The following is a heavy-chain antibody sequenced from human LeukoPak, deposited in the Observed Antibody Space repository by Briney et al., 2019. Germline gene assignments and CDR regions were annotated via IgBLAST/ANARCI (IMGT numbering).Heavy chain of an antibody. CDR2: IYYSGST. V-gene: IGHV4-59*01. D-gene: IGHD5-24*01. CDR3: AIQCYNSYFDD. J-gene: IGHJ4*02. Sequence: PSETLSLTCTVSGGSISIYHWSWIRQPPGKGLEWSGYIYYSGSTNYNPSLKSRVTISVDTSKTQFSVKLSTVTAADTAVYYCAIQCYNSYFDDWGQGTLVTVSS. CDR1: GGSISIYH.